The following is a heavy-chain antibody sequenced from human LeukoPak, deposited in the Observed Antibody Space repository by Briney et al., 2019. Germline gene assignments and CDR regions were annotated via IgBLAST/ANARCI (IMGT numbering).Heavy chain of an antibody. V-gene: IGHV4-39*01. J-gene: IGHJ4*02. Sequence: SETLSLTCTVSGGSISSSSYYWGWIRQPPGKGLEWIGNIYYSGSTYYNPSLKSRVTISVDTSKNQFSLKLSSVTAADTAVYYCARVLGTYFDYWGQGTLVTVSS. D-gene: IGHD7-27*01. CDR3: ARVLGTYFDY. CDR1: GGSISSSSYY. CDR2: IYYSGST.